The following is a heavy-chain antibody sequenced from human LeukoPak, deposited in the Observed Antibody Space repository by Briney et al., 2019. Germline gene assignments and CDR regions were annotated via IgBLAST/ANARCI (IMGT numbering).Heavy chain of an antibody. CDR2: ISGSGGST. D-gene: IGHD3-3*01. Sequence: GGSLRLSRAASGFTFSSYAMSWVRRTPGKGLEWVSAISGSGGSTYYADSVKGRFTISRDNSKNSLFLQMNSLRVEDTAPYYCAKSVAIYFYYGLDVWGQGTTVTVSS. V-gene: IGHV3-23*01. CDR3: AKSVAIYFYYGLDV. J-gene: IGHJ6*02. CDR1: GFTFSSYA.